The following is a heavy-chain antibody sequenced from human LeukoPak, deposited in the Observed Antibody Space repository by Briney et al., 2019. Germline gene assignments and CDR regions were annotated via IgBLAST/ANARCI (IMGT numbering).Heavy chain of an antibody. CDR1: GYTFTGYY. D-gene: IGHD2-15*01. J-gene: IGHJ5*02. CDR2: INPNSGGT. V-gene: IGHV1-2*02. Sequence: GASVKVSCKASGYTFTGYYMHWVRQAPGQGLEWMGWINPNSGGTNYAQKFQGRVTMTRDTSISTAYMELSRLRSDDTAVYYCAREGGYCSGGSCPNWFDPWGQGTLVTVSS. CDR3: AREGGYCSGGSCPNWFDP.